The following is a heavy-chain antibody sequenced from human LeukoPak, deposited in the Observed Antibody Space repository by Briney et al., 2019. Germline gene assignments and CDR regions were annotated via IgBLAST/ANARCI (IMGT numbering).Heavy chain of an antibody. CDR1: GFTFSSYS. V-gene: IGHV3-48*01. CDR2: ISSSSSTI. D-gene: IGHD6-6*01. CDR3: ARALVPRAFDI. J-gene: IGHJ3*02. Sequence: QPGGSLRLSCAASGFTFSSYSMNWVRQAPGKGLEWVSYISSSSSTIYYADSVKGRFTISRDNAKNSLYLQMNSLGAEDTAVYYCARALVPRAFDIWGQGTMVTVSS.